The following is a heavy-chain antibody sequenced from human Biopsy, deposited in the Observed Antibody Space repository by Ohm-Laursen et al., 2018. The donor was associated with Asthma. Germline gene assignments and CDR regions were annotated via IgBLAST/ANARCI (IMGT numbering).Heavy chain of an antibody. J-gene: IGHJ6*02. Sequence: SDTLSLTCSLSSGSGGYMRSGNYYWGWIRQPPGKGLEWIGSIYYSGTTYYNPSLESRVPVSADTSKNRFSLTLTSVTAADTAVYYCVRGSSSWHHGPFHYYYGLDVWGQGTTATVSS. CDR1: SGSGGYMRSGNYY. CDR3: VRGSSSWHHGPFHYYYGLDV. V-gene: IGHV4-39*01. D-gene: IGHD6-13*01. CDR2: IYYSGTT.